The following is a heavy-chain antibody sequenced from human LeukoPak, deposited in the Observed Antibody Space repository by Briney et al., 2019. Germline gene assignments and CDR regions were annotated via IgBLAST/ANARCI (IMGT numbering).Heavy chain of an antibody. D-gene: IGHD2-2*01. CDR3: ARNPAKVFPAVY. CDR2: ISGSGGNT. Sequence: AGGSLRLSCAASGFTFSSYAMSWVRQAPGKGLEWVSGISGSGGNTYYADSVKGRFTISRDNSKNTLYLQMNSLRADDTAVYYCARNPAKVFPAVYWGQGTLVTVSS. J-gene: IGHJ4*02. CDR1: GFTFSSYA. V-gene: IGHV3-23*01.